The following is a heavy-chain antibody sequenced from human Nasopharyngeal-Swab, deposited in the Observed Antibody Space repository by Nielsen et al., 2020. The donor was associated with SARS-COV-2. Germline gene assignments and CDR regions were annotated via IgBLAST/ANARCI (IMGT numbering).Heavy chain of an antibody. V-gene: IGHV1-24*01. CDR2: FDPEDGET. Sequence: ASVKVSCKVSGYTLTELSMHWVRQAPGKGLEWMGGFDPEDGETIYEQKFQGRVTMTEDTSTDTAYMELSSLRSEDPAVYYCATSMAVARTQPPLYWGQGTLVTVSS. CDR1: GYTLTELS. CDR3: ATSMAVARTQPPLY. D-gene: IGHD6-19*01. J-gene: IGHJ4*02.